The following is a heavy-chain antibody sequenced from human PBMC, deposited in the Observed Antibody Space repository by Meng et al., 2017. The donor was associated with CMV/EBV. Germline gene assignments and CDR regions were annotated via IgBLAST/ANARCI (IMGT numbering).Heavy chain of an antibody. CDR1: GYTFTGYY. D-gene: IGHD2-2*02. V-gene: IGHV1-2*02. CDR3: ARCSAYQLLYFWWFDP. J-gene: IGHJ5*02. Sequence: SGYTFTGYYMRWVRQAPGQGLGWVGWINPNGGGTNYEKKFQGRVTMTRNTSISNAYMELSRLRSDDTAVYYCARCSAYQLLYFWWFDPWGQGTLVTVSS. CDR2: INPNGGGT.